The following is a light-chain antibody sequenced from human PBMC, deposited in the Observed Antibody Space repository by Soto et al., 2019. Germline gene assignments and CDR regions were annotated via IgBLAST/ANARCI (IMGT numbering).Light chain of an antibody. V-gene: IGKV1-5*01. CDR3: QQYNSSPLT. CDR1: QSITTW. Sequence: DIEMTQSPSTLSASVGDRVTITCRASQSITTWLAWYQQKAGKAPKLLIHDASDLESGVPSRFSGSGSGTEFTLSISSLQPDDFATYYCQQYNSSPLTFGGGTKVEIK. J-gene: IGKJ4*01. CDR2: DAS.